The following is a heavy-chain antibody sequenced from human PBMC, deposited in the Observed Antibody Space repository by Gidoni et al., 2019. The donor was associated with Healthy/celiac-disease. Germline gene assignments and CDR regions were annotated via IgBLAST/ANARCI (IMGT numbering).Heavy chain of an antibody. J-gene: IGHJ6*03. CDR3: ARVDSSGRTLYYYYYMDV. Sequence: QVQLQQWGAGLLKPSETLSLTCAVYGGSFSGYYWSWIRQPPGKGLEWIGEINHSGSTNYNPSLKSRVTISVDTSKNQFSLRLSSVTDADTAVYYCARVDSSGRTLYYYYYMDVWGKGTTVTVSS. D-gene: IGHD3-22*01. CDR1: GGSFSGYY. V-gene: IGHV4-34*01. CDR2: INHSGST.